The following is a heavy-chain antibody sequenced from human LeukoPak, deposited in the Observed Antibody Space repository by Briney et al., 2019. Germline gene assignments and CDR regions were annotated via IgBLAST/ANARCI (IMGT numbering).Heavy chain of an antibody. CDR1: GFTFSNAW. D-gene: IGHD4-11*01. Sequence: GGSLRLSCAASGFTFSNAWMSWVRQAPGKGLEWVGRIKNKTDGGTTDYAAPVKGRFTISRDDSKNTLYLQMNSLKTEDTAVYYCTTHTVFDYWGQGTLVTVSS. CDR3: TTHTVFDY. J-gene: IGHJ4*02. V-gene: IGHV3-15*01. CDR2: IKNKTDGGTT.